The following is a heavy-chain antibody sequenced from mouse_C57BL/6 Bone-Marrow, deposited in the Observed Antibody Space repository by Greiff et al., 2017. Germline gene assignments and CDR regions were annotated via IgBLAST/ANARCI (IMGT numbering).Heavy chain of an antibody. V-gene: IGHV1-15*01. J-gene: IGHJ1*03. CDR1: GYTFTDYE. CDR3: TKGIGGYFDV. Sequence: VQLQQSGAELVRPGASVTLSCKASGYTFTDYEMHWVKQTPVHGLEWIGAIDPATGGTAYNQKFKGKDILTADKSSSTAYMALRSLTSEDSAVYYCTKGIGGYFDVWGTGTTVTVSS. CDR2: IDPATGGT.